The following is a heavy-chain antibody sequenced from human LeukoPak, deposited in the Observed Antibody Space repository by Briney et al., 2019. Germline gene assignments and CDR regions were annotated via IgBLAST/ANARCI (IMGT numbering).Heavy chain of an antibody. CDR1: RFTFNKYY. V-gene: IGHV3-23*01. D-gene: IGHD6-19*01. Sequence: GGSLRLSCVASRFTFNKYYMSWVRQAPGKGLEWVSAISGSGGTTYYADSVKGRFTISRDNSKSTLYLQINSLRAEDTAVYYCAKDHLPGIVVADRDYWGQGTLVTVSS. J-gene: IGHJ4*02. CDR2: ISGSGGTT. CDR3: AKDHLPGIVVADRDY.